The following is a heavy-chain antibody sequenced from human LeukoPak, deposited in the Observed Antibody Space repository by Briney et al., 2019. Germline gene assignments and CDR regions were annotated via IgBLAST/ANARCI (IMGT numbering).Heavy chain of an antibody. CDR1: GYSFVGYG. D-gene: IGHD3-10*01. J-gene: IGHJ4*02. Sequence: ASVKVSCKASGYSFVGYGITWVRQAPGQGLEWMGGIIPIFGTANYAQKLQGRVTMTTDTSTSTAYMELRSLRSEDTAVYYCASWGSYHGSGGLDYWGQGTLVTVSS. V-gene: IGHV1-18*01. CDR2: IIPIFGTA. CDR3: ASWGSYHGSGGLDY.